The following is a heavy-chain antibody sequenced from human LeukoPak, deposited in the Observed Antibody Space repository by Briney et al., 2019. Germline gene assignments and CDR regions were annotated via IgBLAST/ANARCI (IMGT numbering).Heavy chain of an antibody. CDR2: ISWNSGSI. CDR1: GFTFDDYA. V-gene: IGHV3-9*01. CDR3: AKEAHYGSGSYWGYFDY. J-gene: IGHJ4*02. Sequence: GRSLRLSCAASGFTFDDYAMHWVRQAPGKGLEWVSGISWNSGSIGYADSVKGRFTISRDNAKNSLYLQKNSLRAEDTALYYCAKEAHYGSGSYWGYFDYWGQGTLVTVSS. D-gene: IGHD3-10*01.